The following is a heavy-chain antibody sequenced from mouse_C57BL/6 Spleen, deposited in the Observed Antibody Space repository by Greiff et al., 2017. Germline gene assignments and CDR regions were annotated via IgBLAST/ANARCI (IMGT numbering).Heavy chain of an antibody. CDR1: GYTFTDYE. V-gene: IGHV1-15*01. J-gene: IGHJ4*01. CDR3: TSYYSYYYAMDY. CDR2: IDPETGGT. Sequence: QVHVKQSGAELVRPGASVTLSCKASGYTFTDYEMHWVKQTPVHGLEWIGAIDPETGGTAYNQKFKGKAILTADKSSSTAYMELRSLTSEDSAVYYCTSYYSYYYAMDYWGQGTSVTVSS. D-gene: IGHD2-12*01.